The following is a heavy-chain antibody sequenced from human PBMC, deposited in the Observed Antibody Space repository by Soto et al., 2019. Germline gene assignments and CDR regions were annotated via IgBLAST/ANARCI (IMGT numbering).Heavy chain of an antibody. D-gene: IGHD3-9*01. Sequence: GASVKVSCKASGYTFTSYGISWVRQAPGQGLEWMGWISAYNGNTNYAQKLQGRATMTTDTSTSTAYMELRGLRSDDTAVYYCARGSIPHYDILTGRNKAYYYYGMDVWGKGTTVTVSS. CDR1: GYTFTSYG. J-gene: IGHJ6*04. CDR3: ARGSIPHYDILTGRNKAYYYYGMDV. CDR2: ISAYNGNT. V-gene: IGHV1-18*01.